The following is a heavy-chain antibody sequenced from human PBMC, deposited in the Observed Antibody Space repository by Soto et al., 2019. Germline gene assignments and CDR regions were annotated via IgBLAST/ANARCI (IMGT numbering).Heavy chain of an antibody. Sequence: QVQLVQSGAEVKKPGASVKVSCKASGYTFTSYGISWVRQAPGQGLEWMGWISAYNGNTNYAQKLQGRVTITKDTPTSRAYMELRSISSEHTAVYYFARVGEGCSSTRGYSSPDSQHHYYYGMDVWGQGTTVTVS. CDR3: ARVGEGCSSTRGYSSPDSQHHYYYGMDV. CDR1: GYTFTSYG. V-gene: IGHV1-18*01. J-gene: IGHJ6*02. D-gene: IGHD2-2*01. CDR2: ISAYNGNT.